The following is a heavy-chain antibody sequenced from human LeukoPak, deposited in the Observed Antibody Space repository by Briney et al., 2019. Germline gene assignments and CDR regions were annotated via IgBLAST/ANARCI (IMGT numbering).Heavy chain of an antibody. V-gene: IGHV3-21*01. Sequence: GRSLRLSCAASGFTFSSYSMNWVRQAPGKGLEWVSSISSSSSYIYYADSVKGRFTISRDNAKNSLYLQMNSLRAEDTAVYYCARGGPGSGSYYPDAFDIWGQGTMVTVSS. D-gene: IGHD1-26*01. J-gene: IGHJ3*02. CDR3: ARGGPGSGSYYPDAFDI. CDR2: ISSSSSYI. CDR1: GFTFSSYS.